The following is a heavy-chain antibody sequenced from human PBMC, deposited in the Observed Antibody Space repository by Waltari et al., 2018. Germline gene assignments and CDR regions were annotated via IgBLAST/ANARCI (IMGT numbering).Heavy chain of an antibody. V-gene: IGHV4-34*01. CDR2: INHSGST. Sequence: QVQLQQWGAGLLKPSETLSLTCAVYGGSFSGYYWSWIRQPPGKGLEWIGEINHSGSTTYNPSLKSRVTIAVDTSNNQVSLKLSSVTAADTAVYYCTIFGVVTPYAFDIWGQGTMVTVSS. CDR1: GGSFSGYY. CDR3: TIFGVVTPYAFDI. J-gene: IGHJ3*02. D-gene: IGHD3-3*01.